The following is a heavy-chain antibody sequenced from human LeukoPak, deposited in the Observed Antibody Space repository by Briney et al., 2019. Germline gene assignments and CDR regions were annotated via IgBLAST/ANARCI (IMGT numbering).Heavy chain of an antibody. J-gene: IGHJ4*02. CDR1: GYTFTSYD. Sequence: ASVKVSCKASGYTFTSYDINGVRQATGQGLEWMGWMNPNSGNTSYAQKFQGRVTMTRNTSISTAYMELSSLRSEDTAVYYCARMALAAAGKSLGYWGQGTLVTVSS. CDR3: ARMALAAAGKSLGY. V-gene: IGHV1-8*01. CDR2: MNPNSGNT. D-gene: IGHD6-13*01.